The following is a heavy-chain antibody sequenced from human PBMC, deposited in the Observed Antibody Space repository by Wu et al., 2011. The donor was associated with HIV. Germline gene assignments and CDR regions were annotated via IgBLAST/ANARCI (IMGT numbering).Heavy chain of an antibody. V-gene: IGHV1-8*01. CDR3: ARGTTWRYYYMDV. D-gene: IGHD2/OR15-2a*01. CDR2: MNPNSGNT. Sequence: YSFTSYDINWMRQATGQGLEWMGWMNPNSGNTGYAQKFQGRVTMTRNTSISTAYMELSSLRSEDTAVYYCARGTTWRYYYMDVWGKGTTVTVSS. J-gene: IGHJ6*03. CDR1: YSFTSYD.